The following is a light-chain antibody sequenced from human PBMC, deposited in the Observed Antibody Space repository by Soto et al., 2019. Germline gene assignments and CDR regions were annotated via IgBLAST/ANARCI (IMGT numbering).Light chain of an antibody. J-gene: IGKJ1*01. Sequence: DIQLTQSPSFLSASVGDRVTITCRASQGISSYLAWYQQKPGKAPKLLIYAASTLQSGVPSRFSGSGSGTEFTLTISSLQPEDFATDYCQQLNSYSQTFGQGTKVEIK. CDR1: QGISSY. CDR3: QQLNSYSQT. CDR2: AAS. V-gene: IGKV1-9*01.